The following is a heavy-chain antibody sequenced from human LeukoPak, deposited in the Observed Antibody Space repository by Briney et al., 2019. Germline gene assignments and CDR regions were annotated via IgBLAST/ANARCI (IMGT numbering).Heavy chain of an antibody. CDR2: FSGSGGST. Sequence: GGSLRLSCAAAGFTVSSDAMSWVRQAPGKGLECISGFSGSGGSTYYADSVKGRFTISRDNSKNTLYLQMNSLRAEDTDVYYCAKDLRALAARPSPNWFDPWGQGTLVTVSS. D-gene: IGHD6-6*01. CDR3: AKDLRALAARPSPNWFDP. CDR1: GFTVSSDA. J-gene: IGHJ5*02. V-gene: IGHV3-23*01.